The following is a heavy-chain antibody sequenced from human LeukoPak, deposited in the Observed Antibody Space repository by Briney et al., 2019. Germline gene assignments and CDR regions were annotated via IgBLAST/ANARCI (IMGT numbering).Heavy chain of an antibody. CDR1: GFTVSGNY. CDR3: ARGGYDMFL. CDR2: IYDGGNT. Sequence: GGSLRLSCGVSGFTVSGNYMGWVRQAPGKGLEWVSGIYDGGNTYYGDSVKGRFIISRDNSKNTLYLQMSSLRAKDTAVYYCARGGYDMFLWGQGTTVIVSS. D-gene: IGHD3-22*01. J-gene: IGHJ6*02. V-gene: IGHV3-66*01.